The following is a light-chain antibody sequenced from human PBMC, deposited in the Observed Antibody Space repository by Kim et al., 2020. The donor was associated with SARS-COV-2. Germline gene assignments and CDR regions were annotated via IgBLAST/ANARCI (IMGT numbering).Light chain of an antibody. J-gene: IGKJ5*01. CDR2: AAS. CDR1: QDIRRW. CDR3: QQANSFPIT. Sequence: ASVGERVTITCRASQDIRRWLGWYQQKPGKAPKLLIYAASNLQSGVPSRFSGSGSGTDFTLTISSLQPEDSATYYCQQANSFPITFGQGTRLEIK. V-gene: IGKV1D-12*01.